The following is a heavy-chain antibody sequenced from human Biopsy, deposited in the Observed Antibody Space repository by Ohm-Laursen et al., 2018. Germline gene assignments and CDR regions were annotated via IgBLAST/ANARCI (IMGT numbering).Heavy chain of an antibody. CDR3: VTDRLDDITKVRGIMTD. Sequence: SLRLSCAASGFNFGAYGMHWVRQAPDKGLEWVALTWDDGSHQYYADSVKGRFTISRDNSKNSLYLHINTLRVEDTAVYYCVTDRLDDITKVRGIMTDWGQGTLVIVSS. CDR1: GFNFGAYG. D-gene: IGHD3-10*01. J-gene: IGHJ4*02. V-gene: IGHV3-33*01. CDR2: TWDDGSHQ.